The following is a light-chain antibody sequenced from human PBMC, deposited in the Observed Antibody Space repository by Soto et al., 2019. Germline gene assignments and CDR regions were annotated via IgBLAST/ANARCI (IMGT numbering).Light chain of an antibody. J-gene: IGKJ2*01. CDR1: QGIINA. Sequence: DIQMTQSPSSLSASVGDRVSITCRASQGIINALGWYRQKPGKAPERLMYSASILQTGVTSRVNRNGSGTEFTLRSYSMQPEDCVTDHCLRPNTWPTTLGEGNSLYIK. CDR2: SAS. V-gene: IGKV1-17*01. CDR3: LRPNTWPTT.